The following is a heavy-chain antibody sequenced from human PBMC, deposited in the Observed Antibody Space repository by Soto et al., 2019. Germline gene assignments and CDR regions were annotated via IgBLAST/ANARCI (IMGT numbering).Heavy chain of an antibody. CDR1: GFTFSDYY. J-gene: IGHJ6*02. D-gene: IGHD3-10*01. V-gene: IGHV3-11*01. Sequence: GGSLRLSCAASGFTFSDYYMSWIRLAPGKGLEWVSYISSSGSTIYYADSVKGRFTISRDNAKNSLYLQMNSLRAEDTAVYYCARAGDGTMVRGVIIVYYYYGMDVWGQGTTVTVSS. CDR3: ARAGDGTMVRGVIIVYYYYGMDV. CDR2: ISSSGSTI.